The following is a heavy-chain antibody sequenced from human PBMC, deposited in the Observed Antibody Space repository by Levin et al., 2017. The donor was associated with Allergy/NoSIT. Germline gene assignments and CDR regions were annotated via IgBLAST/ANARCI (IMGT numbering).Heavy chain of an antibody. D-gene: IGHD3-3*01. CDR3: ARVSGAPPDPYYDFWSGPTPYYYYYYGMDG. J-gene: IGHJ6*02. Sequence: GGSLRLSCAASGFTFSSYWMSWVRQAPGKGLEWVANIKQDGSEKYYVDSVKGRFTISRDNAKNSLYLQMNSLRAEDTAVYYCARVSGAPPDPYYDFWSGPTPYYYYYYGMDGWGQGTTVTVSS. CDR2: IKQDGSEK. CDR1: GFTFSSYW. V-gene: IGHV3-7*01.